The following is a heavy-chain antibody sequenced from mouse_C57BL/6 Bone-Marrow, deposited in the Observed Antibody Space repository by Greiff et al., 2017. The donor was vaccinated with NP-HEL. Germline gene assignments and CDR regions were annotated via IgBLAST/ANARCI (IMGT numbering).Heavy chain of an antibody. D-gene: IGHD2-3*01. CDR1: GYTFTSYW. V-gene: IGHV1-55*01. J-gene: IGHJ1*03. Sequence: QVQLKQPGAELVKPGASVKMSCKASGYTFTSYWITWVKQRPGQGLEWIGDIYPGSGSTNYNEKFKSKATLTVDTSSSTAYMQLSSLTSEDSAVYYWARLFDVYWYFDVWGTGTTVTVSS. CDR2: IYPGSGST. CDR3: ARLFDVYWYFDV.